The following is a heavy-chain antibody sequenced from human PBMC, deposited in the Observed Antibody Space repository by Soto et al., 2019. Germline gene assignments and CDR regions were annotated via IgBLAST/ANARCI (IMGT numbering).Heavy chain of an antibody. CDR3: AREAGYVSPQEC. V-gene: IGHV4-30-4*01. J-gene: IGHJ4*02. CDR1: GGSISSGDYH. CDR2: IYHSGSP. Sequence: LSLTCTVSGGSISSGDYHWSWIRQPPWQGLKWIGYIYHSGSPYHNPSLKSRITISGDPSKNQFSRKLRSVTAVDTAVYPWAREAGYVSPQECWGQGTLVTVSS. D-gene: IGHD5-12*01.